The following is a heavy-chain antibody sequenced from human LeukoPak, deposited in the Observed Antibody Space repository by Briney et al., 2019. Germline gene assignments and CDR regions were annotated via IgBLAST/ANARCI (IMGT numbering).Heavy chain of an antibody. CDR3: TTLWFRELQIDY. CDR2: IKSKTDGGTT. CDR1: GFTFSNAW. J-gene: IGHJ4*02. Sequence: PGGSLRLSCAASGFTFSNAWMSWVRQAPGKGLEWVGRIKSKTDGGTTDYAAPVKGRFTISRDDSKNTLYLQMNSLKTEDTAVYYCTTLWFRELQIDYWGQGTLVTVSS. V-gene: IGHV3-15*01. D-gene: IGHD3-10*01.